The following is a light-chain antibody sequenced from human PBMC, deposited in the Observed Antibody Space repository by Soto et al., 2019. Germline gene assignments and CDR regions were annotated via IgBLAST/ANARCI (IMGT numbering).Light chain of an antibody. J-gene: IGKJ1*01. CDR1: QSVLYSSKDKNY. CDR2: WAT. Sequence: DIVMTQSPDSLAVSLGERATVNCKSSQSVLYSSKDKNYLAWYQQKPGQPPRLIIYWATSRDSGVPDRFSGSGSGTDFTLTISSLQADDVAVYYCQQYYTPPWTFGQGTKVDIK. V-gene: IGKV4-1*01. CDR3: QQYYTPPWT.